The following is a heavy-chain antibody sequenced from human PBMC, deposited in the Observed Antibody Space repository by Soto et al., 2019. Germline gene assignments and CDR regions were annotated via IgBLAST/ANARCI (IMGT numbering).Heavy chain of an antibody. CDR3: ARGHGVTMVRGVITYYYYGMDV. D-gene: IGHD3-10*01. J-gene: IGHJ6*02. CDR2: MSYDRVTK. CDR1: GFSFSIHA. V-gene: IGHV3-30*04. Sequence: HPGGSLRLSCAASGFSFSIHAMHWIRQAPGKGLEWVALMSYDRVTKTYADSVRGRFTISRDNAKNSLYLQMNSLRAEDTAVYYCARGHGVTMVRGVITYYYYGMDVWGQGTTVTVSS.